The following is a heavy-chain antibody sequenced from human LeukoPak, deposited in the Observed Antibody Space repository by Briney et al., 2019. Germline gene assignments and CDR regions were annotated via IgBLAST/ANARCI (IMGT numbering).Heavy chain of an antibody. CDR1: GFTFRSYG. J-gene: IGHJ4*02. D-gene: IGHD5-18*01. CDR2: IWYDGSNK. V-gene: IGHV3-33*06. Sequence: PGGSLRLSCAAPGFTFRSYGMHWVRQAPGKGLEWVAVIWYDGSNKYYADSVKGRFTISRDNSKNTLYLQMNSLRAEDTAVYYCAKDQFSGGYSYGLFDYWGQGTLVTVSS. CDR3: AKDQFSGGYSYGLFDY.